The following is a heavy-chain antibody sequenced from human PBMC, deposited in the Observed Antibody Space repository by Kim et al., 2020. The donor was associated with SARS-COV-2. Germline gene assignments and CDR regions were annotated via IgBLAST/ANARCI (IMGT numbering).Heavy chain of an antibody. D-gene: IGHD3-10*01. Sequence: YADSVKGRFTISRDNSKNTLYLQMNSLRAEDTAVYYCARDPGTPEYYFDYWGQGTLVTVSS. CDR3: ARDPGTPEYYFDY. J-gene: IGHJ4*02. V-gene: IGHV3-30*01.